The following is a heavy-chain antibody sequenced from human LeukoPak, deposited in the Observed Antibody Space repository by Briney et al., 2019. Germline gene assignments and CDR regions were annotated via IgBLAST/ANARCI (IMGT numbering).Heavy chain of an antibody. CDR1: GDSISSYY. V-gene: IGHV4-59*01. J-gene: IGHJ4*02. D-gene: IGHD3-3*01. CDR3: AREKGGYYPQPFDY. Sequence: SETLSLTCTVSGDSISSYYWRWIRHPPGKGRECIGYIYYSGSTNYNPSLESRVTISVDTSKNQFSLKLSSVTAADTAVYYCAREKGGYYPQPFDYGGQGTLVTVSS. CDR2: IYYSGST.